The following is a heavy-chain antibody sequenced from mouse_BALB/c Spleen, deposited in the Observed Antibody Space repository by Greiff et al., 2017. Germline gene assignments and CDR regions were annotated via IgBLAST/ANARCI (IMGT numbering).Heavy chain of an antibody. V-gene: IGHV5-6*02. J-gene: IGHJ4*01. D-gene: IGHD2-2*01. CDR2: ISSGGSYT. Sequence: DVKLVESGGDLVKPGGSLKLSCAASGFTFSSYGMSWVRQTPDKRLEWVATISSGGSYTYYPDSVKGRFTISRDNAKNTLYLQMSSLKSEDTAMYYCARHGYDESAMDYWGQGTSVTVSS. CDR1: GFTFSSYG. CDR3: ARHGYDESAMDY.